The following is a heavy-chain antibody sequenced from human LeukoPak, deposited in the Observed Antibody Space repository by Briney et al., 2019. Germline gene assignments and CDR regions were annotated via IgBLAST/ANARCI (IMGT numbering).Heavy chain of an antibody. CDR2: IKQDGSEK. J-gene: IGHJ5*02. V-gene: IGHV3-7*01. CDR1: GFTFSSYW. CDR3: ARDYCSSISCYTRWFDP. D-gene: IGHD2-2*02. Sequence: PGGSLRLSCAASGFTFSSYWMSWVRQAPGKGLEWVANIKQDGSEKYYVDSVKGRFTISRDNSKNILYLQMNSLRADDTAVYYCARDYCSSISCYTRWFDPWGQGTLVTVSS.